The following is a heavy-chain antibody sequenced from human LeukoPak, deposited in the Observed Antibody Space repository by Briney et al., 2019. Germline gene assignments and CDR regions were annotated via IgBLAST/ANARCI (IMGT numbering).Heavy chain of an antibody. J-gene: IGHJ3*02. CDR3: ACYYGSGSYYNSGAFDI. CDR2: INSDGSST. Sequence: PGGSLGLSCAASGFTFSSYSMNWVRQAPGKGLEWVSRINSDGSSTSYADSVKGRFTISRDNAKNSLYLQMNSLRAEDTAVYYCACYYGSGSYYNSGAFDIWGQGTMVTVSS. V-gene: IGHV3-74*01. D-gene: IGHD3-10*01. CDR1: GFTFSSYS.